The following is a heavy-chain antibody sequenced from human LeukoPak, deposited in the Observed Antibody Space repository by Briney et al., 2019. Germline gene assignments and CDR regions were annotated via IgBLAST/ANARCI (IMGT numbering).Heavy chain of an antibody. D-gene: IGHD6-6*01. J-gene: IGHJ4*02. Sequence: GGSLILSCAASGFTFSTYWMNWFRQTPGKGLEWVAKIKADGGEKDHVASVKGRFTISRDNAKNSLYLQMNSLRFEDTAVYYCARGGAARPDFWGQGTLVTVSS. CDR1: GFTFSTYW. CDR2: IKADGGEK. CDR3: ARGGAARPDF. V-gene: IGHV3-7*01.